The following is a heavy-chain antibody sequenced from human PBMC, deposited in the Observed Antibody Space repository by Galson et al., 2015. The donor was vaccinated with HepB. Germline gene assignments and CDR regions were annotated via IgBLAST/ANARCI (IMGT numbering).Heavy chain of an antibody. J-gene: IGHJ3*02. CDR2: IIPIFGTA. CDR3: ARHDSSGYTNDAFDI. V-gene: IGHV1-69*13. D-gene: IGHD3-22*01. CDR1: GGTFSSYA. Sequence: SVKVSCKASGGTFSSYAISWVRQAPGQGLEWMGGIIPIFGTANYAQKFQGRVTITADESTSTAYMELSSLRSEDTAVYYCARHDSSGYTNDAFDIWGQGTMVTVSS.